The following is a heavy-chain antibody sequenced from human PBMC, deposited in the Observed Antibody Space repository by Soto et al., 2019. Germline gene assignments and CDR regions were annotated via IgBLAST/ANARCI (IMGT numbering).Heavy chain of an antibody. Sequence: EVQLLESGGGLVQPGGSLRLSCAGSGFTFSSYAVSWVRQAPGKGLEWVSAISGSGGSTYYADSVKGRFTISRDNSKNTLYLQMNSLRAEDTAVYYCAKAWCSGGSCYSYFDYWGQGTLVTVSS. V-gene: IGHV3-23*01. CDR2: ISGSGGST. CDR1: GFTFSSYA. CDR3: AKAWCSGGSCYSYFDY. D-gene: IGHD2-15*01. J-gene: IGHJ4*02.